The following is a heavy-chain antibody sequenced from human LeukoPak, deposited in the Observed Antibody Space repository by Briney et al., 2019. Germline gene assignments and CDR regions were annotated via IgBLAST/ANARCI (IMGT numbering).Heavy chain of an antibody. Sequence: PSQTLSLTCTVSGGSISSGSYYWSWIRQPAGKGLEWIGRIYTSGSTNSNPSLKSRVTISVDTSKNQFSLKLTSVTAAATAVYYCARVTTGGYYNCWGQGTLVTVSS. CDR2: IYTSGST. CDR3: ARVTTGGYYNC. J-gene: IGHJ4*02. CDR1: GGSISSGSYY. D-gene: IGHD3-22*01. V-gene: IGHV4-61*02.